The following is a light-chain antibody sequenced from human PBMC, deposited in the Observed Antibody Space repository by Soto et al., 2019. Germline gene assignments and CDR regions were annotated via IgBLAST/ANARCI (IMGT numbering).Light chain of an antibody. CDR2: ELN. J-gene: IGLJ3*02. CDR1: SSDVGGYNY. Sequence: QSVLTQPASVSGSLGQSITISCTGTSSDVGGYNYVSWYQQHPGKVPQLIIYELNNRPSGVCNRFSGSKSANTASMTISGLQADDESDYYCSSFTRSSTQVFGGGTQLTVL. CDR3: SSFTRSSTQV. V-gene: IGLV2-14*01.